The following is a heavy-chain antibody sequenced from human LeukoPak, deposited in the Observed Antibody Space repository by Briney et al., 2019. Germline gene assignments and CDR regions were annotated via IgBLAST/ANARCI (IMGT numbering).Heavy chain of an antibody. CDR2: INHSGST. D-gene: IGHD2-21*02. CDR1: GGSFSGYY. V-gene: IGHV4-34*01. J-gene: IGHJ4*02. Sequence: PSETLSLTCAVYGGSFSGYYWSWIRQPPGKGLEWIGEINHSGSTNYNPSLKSRVTISVDTSKNQFSLKLSSVTAADTAVYYRATLIHIVVVTAKGGFDYWGQGTLVTVSS. CDR3: ATLIHIVVVTAKGGFDY.